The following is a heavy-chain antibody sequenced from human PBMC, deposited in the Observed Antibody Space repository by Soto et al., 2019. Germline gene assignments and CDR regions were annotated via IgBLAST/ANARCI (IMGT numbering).Heavy chain of an antibody. D-gene: IGHD6-19*01. J-gene: IGHJ6*02. CDR3: ARERFLAVAGIYYYYGMDV. Sequence: ASVKVSCKASGYTFTSYYMHWVRQAPGQGLEWMGIINPSGGSTSYAQKFQGRVTMTRDTSTSTVYMELSSLRSEDTAVYYCARERFLAVAGIYYYYGMDVWGQGTTVTASS. CDR2: INPSGGST. V-gene: IGHV1-46*01. CDR1: GYTFTSYY.